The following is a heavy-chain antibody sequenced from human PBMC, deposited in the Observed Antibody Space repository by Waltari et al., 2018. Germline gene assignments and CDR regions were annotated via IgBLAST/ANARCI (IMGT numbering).Heavy chain of an antibody. CDR1: GGSFSGYY. V-gene: IGHV4-34*01. CDR2: INHSGST. D-gene: IGHD2-15*01. CDR3: ARGGEVVVAATAAFDI. Sequence: QVQLQQWGAGLLKPSETLSLTCAVYGGSFSGYYWSWIRQPPGKGLEWIGEINHSGSTNYNRPLKSRVTKSVDTSKNQFSLKLSSVTAADTAVYYCARGGEVVVAATAAFDIWGQGTMVTVSS. J-gene: IGHJ3*02.